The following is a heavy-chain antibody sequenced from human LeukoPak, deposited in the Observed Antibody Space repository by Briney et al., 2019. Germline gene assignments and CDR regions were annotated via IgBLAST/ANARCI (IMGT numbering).Heavy chain of an antibody. CDR2: ISAYNGNT. D-gene: IGHD2-2*01. V-gene: IGHV1-18*04. CDR3: ARDRASSDIVVVPAAMRFDP. Sequence: ASVKVSCKASGYTFTSSGISWVRQAPGQGLEWMGWISAYNGNTNYAQKLQGRVTMTTDTSTSTAYMELRSLRSDDTAVYYCARDRASSDIVVVPAAMRFDPWGQGTLVTVSS. J-gene: IGHJ5*02. CDR1: GYTFTSSG.